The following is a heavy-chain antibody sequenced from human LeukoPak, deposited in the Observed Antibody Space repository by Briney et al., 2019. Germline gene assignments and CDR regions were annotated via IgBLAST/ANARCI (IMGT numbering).Heavy chain of an antibody. V-gene: IGHV1-8*02. Sequence: ASVKVSCKASGGTFSSYAINWVRQATGQGLEWMGWMNPNSGNTGYAQKFQGRVTMTRNTSISTAYMELSSLRSEDTAVYYCARDLMTTVTTGYWGQGTLVTVSS. CDR2: MNPNSGNT. J-gene: IGHJ4*02. CDR3: ARDLMTTVTTGY. D-gene: IGHD4-17*01. CDR1: GGTFSSYA.